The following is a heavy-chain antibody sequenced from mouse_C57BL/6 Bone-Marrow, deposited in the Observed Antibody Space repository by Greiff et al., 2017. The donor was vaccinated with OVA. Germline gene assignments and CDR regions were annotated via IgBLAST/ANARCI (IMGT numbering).Heavy chain of an antibody. Sequence: EVQLVESGGGLVKPGGSLKLSCAASGFTFSSYTMSWVRQTPEKRLEWVATISGGGGNTYYPDSVKGRFTISRDNAKNTLYLQTSSLRSEDTALYYCARPTTVVAHWYFDVWGTGTTVTVSS. CDR1: GFTFSSYT. CDR3: ARPTTVVAHWYFDV. D-gene: IGHD1-1*01. V-gene: IGHV5-9*01. J-gene: IGHJ1*03. CDR2: ISGGGGNT.